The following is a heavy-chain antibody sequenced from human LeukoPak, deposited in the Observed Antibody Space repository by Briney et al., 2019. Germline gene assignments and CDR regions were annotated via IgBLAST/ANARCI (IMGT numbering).Heavy chain of an antibody. J-gene: IGHJ4*02. CDR3: ARDPGFDYYDSSGHGAFDY. Sequence: SETLSLTCTVSGGSISSSSYYWGWIRQPPGKGLEWIGSIYYSGSTYYNPSLKSRVTISVDTSKNQFSLKLSSVTAADTAVYYCARDPGFDYYDSSGHGAFDYWGQGTLVTVSS. CDR2: IYYSGST. CDR1: GGSISSSSYY. V-gene: IGHV4-39*07. D-gene: IGHD3-22*01.